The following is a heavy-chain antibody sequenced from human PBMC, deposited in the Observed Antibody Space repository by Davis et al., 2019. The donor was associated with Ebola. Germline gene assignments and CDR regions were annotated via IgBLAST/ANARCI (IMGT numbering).Heavy chain of an antibody. J-gene: IGHJ4*02. CDR3: ARVRGQMRDY. Sequence: ASVKVSCKASGYTFTSYDINWVRQAAGQGLEWMGWMNPNSANTGYAQKFQGRVTMTSNTSISTAYMELSSLRSEDTAVYYCARVRGQMRDYWGQGTLVTVSP. V-gene: IGHV1-8*01. D-gene: IGHD3-10*01. CDR2: MNPNSANT. CDR1: GYTFTSYD.